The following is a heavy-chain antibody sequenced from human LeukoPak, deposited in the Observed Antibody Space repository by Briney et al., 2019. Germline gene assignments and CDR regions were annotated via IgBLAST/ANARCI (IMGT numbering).Heavy chain of an antibody. CDR1: GFTVSSNY. J-gene: IGHJ4*02. Sequence: GGSLRLACAASGFTVSSNYMSWVRQAPGKGLEWVSSISSSSSYIYYADSVKGRFTIPRDNAKNSLYLQMNSLRAEDTAVYYCARVPIAARPYYFDYWGQGTLVTVSS. D-gene: IGHD6-6*01. CDR3: ARVPIAARPYYFDY. V-gene: IGHV3-21*01. CDR2: ISSSSSYI.